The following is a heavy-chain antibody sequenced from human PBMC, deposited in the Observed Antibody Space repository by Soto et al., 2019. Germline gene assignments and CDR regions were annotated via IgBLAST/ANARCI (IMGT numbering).Heavy chain of an antibody. J-gene: IGHJ4*02. Sequence: SETLSLTCAVSGGSISSGGYSWSWIRQPPGKGLEWIGYIYHSGSTYYNPSLKSRVTISVDRSKNQFSLKLSSVTAADTAVYYCARGSRGIAARFDFDYWGQGTLVTVSS. CDR1: GGSISSGGYS. CDR2: IYHSGST. V-gene: IGHV4-30-2*01. CDR3: ARGSRGIAARFDFDY. D-gene: IGHD6-6*01.